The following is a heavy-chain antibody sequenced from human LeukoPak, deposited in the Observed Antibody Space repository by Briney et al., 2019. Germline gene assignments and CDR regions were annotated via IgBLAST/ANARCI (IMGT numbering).Heavy chain of an antibody. CDR3: ARREQGLPNRFDP. CDR2: IYSGGST. Sequence: PGRSLTPSCPPYAFTLSSNYISCVRQAAEKGLEWVSVIYSGGSTYYADSVKGSFTISRDNSKNPLYLNMNRPSAADTAVYYCARREQGLPNRFDPWGQGTLVTVSS. J-gene: IGHJ5*02. CDR1: AFTLSSNY. V-gene: IGHV3-66*04. D-gene: IGHD6-19*01.